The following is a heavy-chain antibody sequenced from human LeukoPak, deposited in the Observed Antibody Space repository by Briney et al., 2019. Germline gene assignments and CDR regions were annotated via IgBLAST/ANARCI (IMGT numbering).Heavy chain of an antibody. CDR2: ISAYNGNT. CDR3: ARVESRYDYVWGSYRHTEDY. CDR1: GYTFTSYG. Sequence: ASVKVSCKASGYTFTSYGISWVRQAPGQGLEWMGWISAYNGNTNYAQKLQGGVTMTTDTSTSTAYMELRSLRSDDTAVYYCARVESRYDYVWGSYRHTEDYWGQGTLVTVSS. V-gene: IGHV1-18*01. D-gene: IGHD3-16*02. J-gene: IGHJ4*02.